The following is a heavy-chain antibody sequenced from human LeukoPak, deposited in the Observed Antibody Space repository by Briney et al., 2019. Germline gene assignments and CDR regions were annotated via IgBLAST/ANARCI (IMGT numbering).Heavy chain of an antibody. Sequence: SVKVSCKASGGTFSSYAIRWVRQAPGQGLEWMGRIIPILGIANYAQKFQGRVTITADKSTSTVYMELSSLRSEDTAVYYCASTLQQLVHYPDYWGQGTLVTVSS. J-gene: IGHJ4*02. V-gene: IGHV1-69*04. CDR3: ASTLQQLVHYPDY. D-gene: IGHD6-13*01. CDR2: IIPILGIA. CDR1: GGTFSSYA.